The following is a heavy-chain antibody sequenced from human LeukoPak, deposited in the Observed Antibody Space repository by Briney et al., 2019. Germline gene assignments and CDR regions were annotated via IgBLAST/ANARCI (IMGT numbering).Heavy chain of an antibody. CDR3: ARASTNTFNI. CDR2: INTDGSST. CDR1: GSPLSTSW. Sequence: GGSLRLSCEVSGSPLSTSWMHWVRQAPGKGLVWVSRINTDGSSTVYADSVRGRFTISRDSAKNTVYLQMNSLRAEDTATYYCARASTNTFNIRGQGTLVTVSS. J-gene: IGHJ3*02. V-gene: IGHV3-74*01. D-gene: IGHD2/OR15-2a*01.